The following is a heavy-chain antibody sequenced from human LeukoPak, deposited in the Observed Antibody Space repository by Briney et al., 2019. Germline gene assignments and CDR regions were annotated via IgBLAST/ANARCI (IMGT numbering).Heavy chain of an antibody. CDR1: GFTFSDYG. V-gene: IGHV3-33*01. CDR3: ARVSTTANYFDY. Sequence: GRSLRLSCAASGFTFSDYGMHRVRQAPGKGLEWVAIIWYDGTNKYYADSVKGRFTISRDNSKNTLYLQMNGLRAEDTAVYYCARVSTTANYFDYWGQGTLVTVSS. D-gene: IGHD4-11*01. J-gene: IGHJ4*02. CDR2: IWYDGTNK.